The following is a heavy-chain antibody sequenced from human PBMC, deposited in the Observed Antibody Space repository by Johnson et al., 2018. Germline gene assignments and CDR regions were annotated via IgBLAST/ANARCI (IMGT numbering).Heavy chain of an antibody. D-gene: IGHD4-23*01. CDR3: ARPGYGGHSQDALDF. CDR2: IIPIFGTV. Sequence: VQLVETGAEVKKPGSSVKVSCKASGGTFSSYGLSWVRQAPGQGLEWMGGIIPIFGTVNYAQKFQGRVRITAGESTSTAYRELGSLRAEDTAVYYCARPGYGGHSQDALDFWGQGTMVIVSS. V-gene: IGHV1-69*01. CDR1: GGTFSSYG. J-gene: IGHJ3*01.